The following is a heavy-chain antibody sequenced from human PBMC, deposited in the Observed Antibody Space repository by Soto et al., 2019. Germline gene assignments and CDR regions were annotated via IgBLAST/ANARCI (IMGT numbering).Heavy chain of an antibody. CDR1: GGTFSSYA. D-gene: IGHD3-9*01. CDR3: ARGGYFILTGPSIYYGMDV. V-gene: IGHV1-69*13. J-gene: IGHJ6*02. CDR2: IVPIFGTA. Sequence: SVKVSCKASGGTFSSYAISWVRQAPGQGLEWMGGIVPIFGTANYAQKFQGRVTITADESTSTAYMELSSLRSEDTAVYYCARGGYFILTGPSIYYGMDVWGQGTTVTVSS.